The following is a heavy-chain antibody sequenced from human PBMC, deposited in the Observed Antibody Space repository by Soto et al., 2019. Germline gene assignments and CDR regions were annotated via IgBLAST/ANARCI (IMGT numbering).Heavy chain of an antibody. Sequence: PSETLSLTCDVYVEPMTGGYYWGWIRQSPGKGLEWIGSIYYGGTTYYNPSLRSRLAISIDTSKNQFSLRLSSVTAADTALYYCARGWYSFDLWGQGSLVTVSS. CDR2: IYYGGTT. J-gene: IGHJ4*02. CDR1: VEPMTGGYY. D-gene: IGHD2-15*01. CDR3: ARGWYSFDL. V-gene: IGHV4-38-2*01.